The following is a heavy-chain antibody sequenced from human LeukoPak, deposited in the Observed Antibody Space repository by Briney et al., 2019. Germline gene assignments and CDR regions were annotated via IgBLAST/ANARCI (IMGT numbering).Heavy chain of an antibody. CDR1: GNSIRSSSYY. Sequence: TSETLSLTCTVSGNSIRSSSYYWGWIRQSPEKGLEWIGSIYYSGSTYYSASFKSRVTISVDTSQNQFSLKLRSVTAADRAVYYCASGYYYDTRGYFLHWGQGTLVTVSS. CDR2: IYYSGST. CDR3: ASGYYYDTRGYFLH. V-gene: IGHV4-39*01. J-gene: IGHJ1*01. D-gene: IGHD3-22*01.